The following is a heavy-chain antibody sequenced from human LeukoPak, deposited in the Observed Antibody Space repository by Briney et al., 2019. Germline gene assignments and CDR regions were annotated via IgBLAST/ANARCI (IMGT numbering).Heavy chain of an antibody. V-gene: IGHV3-30*18. CDR1: GFTFSSYG. D-gene: IGHD5-24*01. J-gene: IGHJ4*02. Sequence: PGGSLRLSCAAFGFTFSSYGMHWVRQAPGKGLEWVAVISYDGSNKYYAGSVKGRFTISRDNSKNTLYLQMNSLRAEDTAVYYCAKDTEMATLIRGQGTLVTVSS. CDR2: ISYDGSNK. CDR3: AKDTEMATLI.